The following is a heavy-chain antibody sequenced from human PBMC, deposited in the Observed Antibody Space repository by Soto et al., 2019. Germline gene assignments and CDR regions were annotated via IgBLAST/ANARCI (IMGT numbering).Heavy chain of an antibody. CDR2: INPNSGGT. Sequence: GASVKVSCKASGYTFTGYYMHWVRQAPGQGLEWMGWINPNSGGTNYAQKFQGRVTMTRDTSISTAYMELSRLRSDDTAVYYCARAMRHCSSTSCYAFDIWGQGTMVTVSS. CDR1: GYTFTGYY. J-gene: IGHJ3*02. V-gene: IGHV1-2*02. CDR3: ARAMRHCSSTSCYAFDI. D-gene: IGHD2-2*01.